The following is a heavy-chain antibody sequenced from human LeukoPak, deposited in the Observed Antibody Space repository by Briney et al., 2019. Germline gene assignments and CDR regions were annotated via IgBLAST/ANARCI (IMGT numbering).Heavy chain of an antibody. CDR1: GGTFSSYA. J-gene: IGHJ3*02. Sequence: EASVKVSCKASGGTFSSYAISWVRQAPGQGLEWMGRIIPIFGTANYAQKFQGRVTITTDESTSTAYMELSSLRSEDTAVYYCAIYDGGAFGIWGQGTMVTVSS. V-gene: IGHV1-69*05. CDR3: AIYDGGAFGI. D-gene: IGHD5/OR15-5a*01. CDR2: IIPIFGTA.